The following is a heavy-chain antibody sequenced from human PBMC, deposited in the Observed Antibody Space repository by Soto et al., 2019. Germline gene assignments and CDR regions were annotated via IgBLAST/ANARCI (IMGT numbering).Heavy chain of an antibody. V-gene: IGHV1-24*01. Sequence: GASVKVSCKVSGYTLTELSRHWVRHAPGKGLEWMGGFDPEDGETIYAQKFQGRVTMTEDTSTDTAYMELSSLRSEDTAVYYCATAYYYDSSGPNDAFDIWGQGTMVTV. CDR2: FDPEDGET. CDR3: ATAYYYDSSGPNDAFDI. D-gene: IGHD3-22*01. CDR1: GYTLTELS. J-gene: IGHJ3*02.